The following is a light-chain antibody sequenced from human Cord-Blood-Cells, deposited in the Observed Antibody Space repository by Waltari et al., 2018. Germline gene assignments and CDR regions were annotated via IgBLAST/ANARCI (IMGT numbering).Light chain of an antibody. CDR2: LGS. Sequence: DIVMTQSPLSLPVTLGEPASISCRSSQSLLHSNGYNYLDWYLQKPGQSPQLLIYLGSNRASGVPYRFSGSGSGTDFTLKISRVEAEDVGVYYCMQALQTPITFGQGTRLEIK. CDR1: QSLLHSNGYNY. J-gene: IGKJ5*01. V-gene: IGKV2-28*01. CDR3: MQALQTPIT.